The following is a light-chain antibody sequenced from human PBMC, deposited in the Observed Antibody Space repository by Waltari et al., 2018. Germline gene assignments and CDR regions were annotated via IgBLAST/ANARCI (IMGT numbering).Light chain of an antibody. CDR1: QSISSS. V-gene: IGKV1-39*01. CDR3: QQYNGYSGT. Sequence: IQMTQSPSSLSASVGDRVTITCRASQSISSSLNWYQQIPGKAPKLLIYVASNLQSGVPSRFSGSGSGTDFSLTISSLQPDDFATYYCQQYNGYSGTFGQGTKVEIK. J-gene: IGKJ1*01. CDR2: VAS.